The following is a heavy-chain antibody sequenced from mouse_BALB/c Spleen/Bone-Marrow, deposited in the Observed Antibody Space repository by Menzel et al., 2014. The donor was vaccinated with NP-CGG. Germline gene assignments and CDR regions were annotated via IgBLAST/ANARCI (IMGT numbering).Heavy chain of an antibody. CDR1: GYTFTSYW. J-gene: IGHJ2*01. CDR2: IYPGNSDT. Sequence: EVQLQQSGTVLARPGASVKMSCMASGYTFTSYWMHWVKQRPGQGLEWIGTIYPGNSDTTYNQKFKGKAKLTAVTSTSTAYMELSSLTTEDSAVYYCTTLGRNCFDYWGQGTTLTVSS. D-gene: IGHD3-1*01. CDR3: TTLGRNCFDY. V-gene: IGHV1-5*01.